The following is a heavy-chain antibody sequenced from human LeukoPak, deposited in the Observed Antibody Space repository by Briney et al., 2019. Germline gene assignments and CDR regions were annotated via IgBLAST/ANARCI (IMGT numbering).Heavy chain of an antibody. CDR1: GFTFSSYS. V-gene: IGHV3-21*01. CDR3: AREGGGLGTYFDY. J-gene: IGHJ4*02. CDR2: ISNSSSYI. Sequence: GGSLRLSCAASGFTFSSYSMNWVRQAPGKGLEWVSSISNSSSYIYYADSVKGRFTISRDNAKNSLYLQMNSLRAEDTAVYYCAREGGGLGTYFDYWGQGTLVTVSS. D-gene: IGHD5-12*01.